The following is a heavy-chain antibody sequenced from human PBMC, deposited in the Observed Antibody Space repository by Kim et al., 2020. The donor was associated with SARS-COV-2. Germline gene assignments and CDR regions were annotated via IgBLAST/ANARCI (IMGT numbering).Heavy chain of an antibody. J-gene: IGHJ4*02. CDR2: IRSKAFGGTT. V-gene: IGHV3-49*03. D-gene: IGHD3-22*01. CDR3: TRAPPTPYYYDSSAYPFDN. CDR1: GFTFGDYA. Sequence: GGSLRLSCTASGFTFGDYAMNWFRQAPGKGLEWVGFIRSKAFGGTTEYAASVKGRFTISRDDSKSIAYLQMNSLKTEDTGVYYCTRAPPTPYYYDSSAYPFDNWGQGTLVTVSS.